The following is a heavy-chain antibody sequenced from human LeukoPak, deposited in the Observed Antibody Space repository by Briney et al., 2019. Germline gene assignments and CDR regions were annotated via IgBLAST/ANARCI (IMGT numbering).Heavy chain of an antibody. CDR3: AITDYDILTGYSSYYYYGMDV. D-gene: IGHD3-9*01. CDR2: IYSGGST. Sequence: PGGSLRLSCAASGFTVSSNYMSWVRQAPGKGLEWVSVIYSGGSTYYADSVKGRFTISRDNSKNTLNLQMNSLRAEDTAVYYCAITDYDILTGYSSYYYYGMDVWGQGTTVTVSS. V-gene: IGHV3-53*01. J-gene: IGHJ6*02. CDR1: GFTVSSNY.